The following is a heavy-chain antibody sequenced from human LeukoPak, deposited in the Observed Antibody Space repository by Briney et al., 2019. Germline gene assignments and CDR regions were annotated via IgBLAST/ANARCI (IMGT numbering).Heavy chain of an antibody. V-gene: IGHV3-53*01. D-gene: IGHD1-26*01. CDR3: ARDMAGATGY. CDR2: IYSGGST. J-gene: IGHJ4*02. Sequence: GGSLRLSCAASGLTVSSNCMSWVRQAPGKGLEWVSFIYSGGSTYYTDSVKGRFTISRDNAKNTLYLQMNSLRAEDTAVYYCARDMAGATGYWGQGTLVTVSS. CDR1: GLTVSSNC.